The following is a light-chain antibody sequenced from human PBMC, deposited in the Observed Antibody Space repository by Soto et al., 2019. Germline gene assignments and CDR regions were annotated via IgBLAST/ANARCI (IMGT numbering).Light chain of an antibody. J-gene: IGKJ1*01. CDR1: QSVSRSY. Sequence: EIVLTQSPGTLSLSQGDRATLSCRASQSVSRSYLGWYKQKPGQASRLLMYGASIRAAGVPDRFSGSGSGTEFTLTISRLEPEDFTVYYCHHYETFGQGTKVDIK. CDR2: GAS. CDR3: HHYET. V-gene: IGKV3-20*01.